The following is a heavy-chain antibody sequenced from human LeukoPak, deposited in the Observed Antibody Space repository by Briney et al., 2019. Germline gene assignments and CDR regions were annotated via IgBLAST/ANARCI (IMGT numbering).Heavy chain of an antibody. CDR3: AIMHGYYDGSGYWVQ. D-gene: IGHD3-22*01. CDR1: GFTFGSYG. J-gene: IGHJ1*01. V-gene: IGHV3-23*01. CDR2: ITPNADRT. Sequence: HPGGSLRLSCAASGFTFGSYGMSWVRQAPGKGLEWVSFITPNADRTSYADSVEGRFTISRDNPRNALYMQMNSLRDEDTALYYCAIMHGYYDGSGYWVQWGQGTLVTVSS.